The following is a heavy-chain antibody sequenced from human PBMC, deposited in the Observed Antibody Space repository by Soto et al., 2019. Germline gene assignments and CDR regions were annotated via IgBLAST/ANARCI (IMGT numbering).Heavy chain of an antibody. D-gene: IGHD4-4*01. J-gene: IGHJ4*02. CDR2: IYPGDSDT. V-gene: IGHV5-51*01. CDR3: STNPVDYSNQKVDY. Sequence: GESLKISCKGSGYSFTSYWIGWVRQMPGKGLEWMGIIYPGDSDTRYSPSFQGQVTISADKSISTAYLQWSSLKASDTAMYYFSTNPVDYSNQKVDYWGQGTLVTVSS. CDR1: GYSFTSYW.